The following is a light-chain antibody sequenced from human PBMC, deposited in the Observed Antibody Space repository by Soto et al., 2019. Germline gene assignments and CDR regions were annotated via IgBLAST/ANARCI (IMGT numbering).Light chain of an antibody. CDR3: QQHINWPLT. J-gene: IGKJ4*01. CDR1: QSVRDRY. V-gene: IGKV3-11*01. Sequence: EIVLTQSPGTLSLSPGERATLSCRASQSVRDRYLAWYQQKPGQAPSLLIYEVSNRATGIPARFSGSGSGADFTLTISSLEPGDFALYYCQQHINWPLTFGGGTTVDIK. CDR2: EVS.